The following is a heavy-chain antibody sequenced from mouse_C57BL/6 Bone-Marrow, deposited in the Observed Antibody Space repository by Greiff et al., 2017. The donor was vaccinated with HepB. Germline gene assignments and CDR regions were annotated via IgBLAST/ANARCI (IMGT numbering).Heavy chain of an antibody. V-gene: IGHV14-1*01. CDR2: IDPEDGDT. D-gene: IGHD3-1*01. CDR1: GFNIKDYY. CDR3: TGATRGFAY. J-gene: IGHJ3*01. Sequence: VQLQQSGAELVRPGASVKLSCTASGFNIKDYYMHWVKQRPEQGLEWIGRIDPEDGDTDYAPKFQGKATMTADTSSNTACLQLSSLTSEDTAVYYCTGATRGFAYWGQGTLVTVSA.